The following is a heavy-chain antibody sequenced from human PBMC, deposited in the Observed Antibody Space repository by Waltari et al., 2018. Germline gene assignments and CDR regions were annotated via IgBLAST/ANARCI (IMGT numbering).Heavy chain of an antibody. D-gene: IGHD3-16*02. J-gene: IGHJ3*02. Sequence: QVQLVQSGAEVKKPGASVKVSCKASGYTFPSYYMHWVRQAPGQGLEWMGIINPSGGSTSDAQKFKGRVTMTRDTSTSTVYMELSSLRSEDTAVYYCARVIAGYDYVWGSYRHDAFDIWGQGTMVTVSS. CDR2: INPSGGST. V-gene: IGHV1-46*01. CDR3: ARVIAGYDYVWGSYRHDAFDI. CDR1: GYTFPSYY.